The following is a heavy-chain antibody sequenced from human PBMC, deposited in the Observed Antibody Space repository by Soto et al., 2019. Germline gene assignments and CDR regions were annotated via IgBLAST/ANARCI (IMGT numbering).Heavy chain of an antibody. CDR2: TRNKANSYTT. J-gene: IGHJ4*02. D-gene: IGHD4-17*01. CDR1: GFAFSDHY. V-gene: IGHV3-72*01. CDR3: ARELMTTVTYFDY. Sequence: EVQLVESGGGLVQPGGSLRLSGAASGFAFSDHYMDWVRQAPGKGLEWVGRTRNKANSYTTEYAASVKGRFTISRDDSKNSLYLQMNSLKTEDTAMYYCARELMTTVTYFDYWGQGTLVTVSS.